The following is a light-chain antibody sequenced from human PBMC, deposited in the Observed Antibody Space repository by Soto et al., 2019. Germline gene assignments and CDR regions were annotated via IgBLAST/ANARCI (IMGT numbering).Light chain of an antibody. V-gene: IGKV3D-15*01. J-gene: IGKJ4*01. Sequence: EIVMTQSPATLSVSPGERATLSCRASQSISGNLAWYQQKPDQAPRLLIYGASTRATGIPARFSGSGSGTEFTLTISSLQSEDFAVYYCQQYNNWPAHTFGGGTKVEIK. CDR3: QQYNNWPAHT. CDR1: QSISGN. CDR2: GAS.